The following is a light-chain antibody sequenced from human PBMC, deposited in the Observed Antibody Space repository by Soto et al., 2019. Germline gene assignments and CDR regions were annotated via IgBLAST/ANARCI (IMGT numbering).Light chain of an antibody. CDR2: EVS. J-gene: IGLJ1*01. Sequence: QSVLTQPASVSGSPGQSITISCTGSSSDIGAYNYVSWFQQYPGKAPKLIISEVSNRPSGVSNRFSGSESGTAASLTISGLQTEDEADYFCFSFTTDWTHVFGTGTKV. V-gene: IGLV2-14*01. CDR3: FSFTTDWTHV. CDR1: SSDIGAYNY.